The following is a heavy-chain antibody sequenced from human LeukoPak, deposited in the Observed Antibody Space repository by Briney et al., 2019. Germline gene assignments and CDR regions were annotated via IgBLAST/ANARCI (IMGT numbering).Heavy chain of an antibody. CDR2: VWYDGSKT. V-gene: IGHV3-33*06. Sequence: GGSLRLSCAASGFTFSSYAMHWVRQAPGKGLEWVAVVWYDGSKTYSADSVKGRITISRDDSKYTVYLQMNSLRGEDTAVYYCVKEAHYYDFWNGPDYWGQGTLVTVSS. D-gene: IGHD3-3*01. J-gene: IGHJ4*02. CDR3: VKEAHYYDFWNGPDY. CDR1: GFTFSSYA.